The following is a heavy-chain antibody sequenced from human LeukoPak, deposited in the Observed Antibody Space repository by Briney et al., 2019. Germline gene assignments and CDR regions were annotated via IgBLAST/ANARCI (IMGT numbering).Heavy chain of an antibody. CDR1: GGTYSSYA. J-gene: IGHJ4*02. CDR2: IIPNFCTA. Sequence: SVKVSCKASGGTYSSYAISWVRQAPGQGLEWMGGIIPNFCTANYAQKFQGRLTNHTDEPTSTACMERSSLRSEDRAVYYCARGISSGYYYSFDYWGQGTLVTVSS. D-gene: IGHD3-22*01. V-gene: IGHV1-69*05. CDR3: ARGISSGYYYSFDY.